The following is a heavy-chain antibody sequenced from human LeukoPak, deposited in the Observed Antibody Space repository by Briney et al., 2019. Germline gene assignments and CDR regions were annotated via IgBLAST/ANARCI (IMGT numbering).Heavy chain of an antibody. J-gene: IGHJ5*02. CDR3: ARGYGSGSHST. CDR2: IHRNGGT. D-gene: IGHD3-10*01. Sequence: PSDPLSLTGGVPGGSNSGDYWSWIRQPAGEGLEWIGRIHRNGGTYYNPSLKSRVTMSADTSKNQISLKVISVTAADTAVYFCARGYGSGSHSTWGQGTLVTVSS. CDR1: GGSNSGDY. V-gene: IGHV4-4*07.